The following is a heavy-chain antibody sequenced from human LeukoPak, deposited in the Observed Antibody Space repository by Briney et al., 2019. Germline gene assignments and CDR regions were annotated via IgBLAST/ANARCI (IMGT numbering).Heavy chain of an antibody. CDR3: ARHPYSGSYHFDY. V-gene: IGHV1-2*02. Sequence: ASVKVSCKASGYIFTGYYMHWVRQAPGQGLEWMGWINPNSGGTNSAQRFQGRVTMTRDTSISTAYMELSRLTSDDTAVYYCARHPYSGSYHFDYWGQGTLVTVSS. D-gene: IGHD1-26*01. J-gene: IGHJ4*02. CDR1: GYIFTGYY. CDR2: INPNSGGT.